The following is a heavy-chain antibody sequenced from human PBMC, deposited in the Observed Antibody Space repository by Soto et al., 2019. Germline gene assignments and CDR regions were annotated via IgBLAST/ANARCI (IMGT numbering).Heavy chain of an antibody. CDR2: VYYNGNT. CDR3: ARLSGSYNARYFDY. D-gene: IGHD1-26*01. Sequence: QLQLQESGPGLVKPSETLSLTCTVSGGSTSSSSYQWVWIRQPPGKGLEWIGNVYYNGNTYYNPSLKSRVPLSVDTSNHQFSLKVKSVTAADTAVYYCARLSGSYNARYFDYWGQGTLVTVSS. V-gene: IGHV4-39*01. CDR1: GGSTSSSSYQ. J-gene: IGHJ4*02.